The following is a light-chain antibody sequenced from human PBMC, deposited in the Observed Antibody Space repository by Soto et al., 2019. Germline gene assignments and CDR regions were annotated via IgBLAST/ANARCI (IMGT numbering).Light chain of an antibody. Sequence: GDRVTITCRASQSISFWLAWYQQKPGKAPKLLIYDASSLEIGVPSRFSGSGSGTEFTLTISSLQPDDFATYYCQQYNTYSPTFGQGTEVEIK. CDR1: QSISFW. CDR2: DAS. CDR3: QQYNTYSPT. J-gene: IGKJ1*01. V-gene: IGKV1-5*01.